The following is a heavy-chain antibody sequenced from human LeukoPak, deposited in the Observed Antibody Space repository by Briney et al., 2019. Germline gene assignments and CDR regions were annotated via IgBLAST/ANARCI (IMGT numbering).Heavy chain of an antibody. CDR3: ARDGVVAINWFDP. CDR1: GGSISSYY. V-gene: IGHV4-59*12. Sequence: SETLSLTCTVSGGSISSYYWSWIRQPPGKGLEWIGYIYYNGSTNYNPSLKSRVTISVDTSKNQFPLKLSSVTAADTAVYYCARDGVVAINWFDPWGQGTLVTVSS. J-gene: IGHJ5*02. CDR2: IYYNGST. D-gene: IGHD3-22*01.